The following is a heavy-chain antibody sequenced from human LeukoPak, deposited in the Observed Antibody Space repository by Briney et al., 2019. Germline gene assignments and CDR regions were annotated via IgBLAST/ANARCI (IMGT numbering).Heavy chain of an antibody. CDR3: ATDLRRGQYKDY. V-gene: IGHV1-69*13. J-gene: IGHJ4*02. D-gene: IGHD1-14*01. CDR1: GGTFSSYA. Sequence: SVKVSCKASGGTFSSYAISWVRQAPGQGLEWMGGIIPIFGTANYAQKFQGRVTITADESTSTAYMELSSLRSEDTAVYYCATDLRRGQYKDYWGQGTLVTVSS. CDR2: IIPIFGTA.